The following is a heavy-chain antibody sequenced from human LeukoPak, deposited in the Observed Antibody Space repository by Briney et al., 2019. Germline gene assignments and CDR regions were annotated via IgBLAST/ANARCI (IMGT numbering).Heavy chain of an antibody. D-gene: IGHD6-25*01. J-gene: IGHJ5*02. Sequence: ASVKVSCKASGYTFTGYYMHWVRQAPGQGLEWMGWINPNSGGTNYAQKFQGRVTMTRDTSISTAYMELSRLRSDDTAVYYCARDSSSGPSSVWFDPWGQGTLVTVSS. CDR3: ARDSSSGPSSVWFDP. CDR1: GYTFTGYY. CDR2: INPNSGGT. V-gene: IGHV1-2*02.